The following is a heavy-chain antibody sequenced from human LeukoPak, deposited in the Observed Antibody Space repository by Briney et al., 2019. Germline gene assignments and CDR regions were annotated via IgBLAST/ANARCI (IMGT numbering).Heavy chain of an antibody. J-gene: IGHJ2*01. Sequence: GGSLRLSCEVSGLSFSNYWMHWVRQAPGKGLEWVSFISSSSVTIYYADSVKGRFTISRDNAKNSLYLQMNSLRAEDTALYYCARTEYQLHYDILTGYSNYYFDLWGRGTLVTVSS. CDR2: ISSSSVTI. CDR3: ARTEYQLHYDILTGYSNYYFDL. V-gene: IGHV3-48*01. D-gene: IGHD3-9*01. CDR1: GLSFSNYW.